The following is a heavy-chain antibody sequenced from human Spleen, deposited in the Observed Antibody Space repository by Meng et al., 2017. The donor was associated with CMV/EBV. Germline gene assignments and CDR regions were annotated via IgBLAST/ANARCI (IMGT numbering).Heavy chain of an antibody. CDR2: IYDSRDT. CDR3: ARDSGYYDY. Sequence: GSLRLSCTVSGDSVSSGTYYWSWIRQPPGKGLEWIGYIYDSRDTNYKSSLKSRVTISVDTSKNQFSLKLSSVTAADTAVYFCARDSGYYDYWGQGTRVTVSS. V-gene: IGHV4-61*01. CDR1: GDSVSSGTYY. J-gene: IGHJ4*02. D-gene: IGHD2-15*01.